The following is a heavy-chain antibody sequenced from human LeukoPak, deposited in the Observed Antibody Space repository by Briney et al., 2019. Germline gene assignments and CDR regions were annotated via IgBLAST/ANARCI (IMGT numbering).Heavy chain of an antibody. CDR3: ARVSSKATVRGLITKKNYYYYYMDV. D-gene: IGHD3-10*01. CDR1: GFTFSSYW. V-gene: IGHV3-7*01. J-gene: IGHJ6*03. CDR2: IKQDGSEK. Sequence: GGSLRLSCAASGFTFSSYWMSWVRQAPGKGLEWVANIKQDGSEKYYVDYVKGRFTISRDNAKNSLYLQMNSLRAEDTAVYYCARVSSKATVRGLITKKNYYYYYMDVWGKGTTVTISS.